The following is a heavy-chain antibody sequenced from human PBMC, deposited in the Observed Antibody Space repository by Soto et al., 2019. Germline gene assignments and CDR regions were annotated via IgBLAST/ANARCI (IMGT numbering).Heavy chain of an antibody. Sequence: ASVKVSCKASGYIFTRYYIHWVRQAPGQGLEWMGIINPSGDTAYAQKLQGRVTMTWDTSTSTVYMLLSSLRSEDTAVYYCARAPSSGWPNNWFDTWAQGTLVTGSS. D-gene: IGHD6-19*01. J-gene: IGHJ5*02. V-gene: IGHV1-46*01. CDR2: INPSGDT. CDR1: GYIFTRYY. CDR3: ARAPSSGWPNNWFDT.